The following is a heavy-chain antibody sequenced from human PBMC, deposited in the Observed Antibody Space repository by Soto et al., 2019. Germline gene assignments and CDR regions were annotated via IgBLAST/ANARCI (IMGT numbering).Heavy chain of an antibody. CDR3: SRGPVDTTVTTRGITYYYFDY. J-gene: IGHJ4*02. CDR1: GGSISNFY. V-gene: IGHV4-59*12. CDR2: IYYSGST. Sequence: SETLSLTCTVSGGSISNFYWSWIRQPPGKGLEWIGYIYYSGSTSYNPSLKRRVTFSADTSKNQFSLRLSSVTAADTAVYYCSRGPVDTTVTTRGITYYYFDYWGQGTLVTVSS. D-gene: IGHD4-17*01.